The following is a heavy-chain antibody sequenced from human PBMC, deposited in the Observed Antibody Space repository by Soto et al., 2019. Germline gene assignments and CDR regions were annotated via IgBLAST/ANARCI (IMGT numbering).Heavy chain of an antibody. D-gene: IGHD5-12*01. Sequence: EVQLVESGGGLVQPGGSLRLSCAASGFTFSNYNMNWVRQAPGKGLEWIALIRDDASPVYYADSVKGRFTISRDNAKNSLYLQMNSLRVEATAVYSCARDSPYNGYPDIDYWGQGTLVTVSS. V-gene: IGHV3-48*01. CDR1: GFTFSNYN. CDR2: IRDDASPV. J-gene: IGHJ4*02. CDR3: ARDSPYNGYPDIDY.